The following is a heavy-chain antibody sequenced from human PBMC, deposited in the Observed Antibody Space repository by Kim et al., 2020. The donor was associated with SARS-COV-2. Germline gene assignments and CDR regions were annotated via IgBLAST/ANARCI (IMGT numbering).Heavy chain of an antibody. CDR3: ARDPSMTTNTIYWYFDL. CDR1: GFTFSSYA. D-gene: IGHD4-4*01. CDR2: ISYDGSNK. V-gene: IGHV3-30*04. J-gene: IGHJ2*01. Sequence: GGSLRLSCAASGFTFSSYAMHWVRQAPGKGLEWVAVISYDGSNKYYVDSVKGRFTISRDNSKNTLYLQMNSLRAEDTAVYYCARDPSMTTNTIYWYFDLWGRGTLVTVSS.